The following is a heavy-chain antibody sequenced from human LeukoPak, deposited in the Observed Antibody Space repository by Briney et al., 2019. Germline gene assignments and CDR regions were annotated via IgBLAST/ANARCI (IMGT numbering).Heavy chain of an antibody. CDR2: IYSGGST. CDR1: GFAVNSHY. Sequence: GGSLRLSCAASGFAVNSHYMNWVRQAPGEGLEWVSVIYSGGSTYYADSVKGRFTISRDNSKNTLYLQMNSVRAEDTAVYYCARGGPSDYWGQGTLVTVSS. J-gene: IGHJ4*02. V-gene: IGHV3-66*01. CDR3: ARGGPSDY.